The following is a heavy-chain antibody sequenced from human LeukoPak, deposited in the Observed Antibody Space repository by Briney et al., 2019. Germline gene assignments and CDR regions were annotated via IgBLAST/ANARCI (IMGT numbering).Heavy chain of an antibody. CDR3: ARSLRWDFWSGYYKGFDY. CDR1: GGSISSSSYY. J-gene: IGHJ4*02. D-gene: IGHD3-3*01. CDR2: IYYNGST. V-gene: IGHV4-39*01. Sequence: SETLSLTCTVSGGSISSSSYYWGWIRQPPGKGLEWIGSIYYNGSTYYNPSLKSRVTISVDTSKNQFSLKLSSVTAADTAVYYCARSLRWDFWSGYYKGFDYWGQGTLVTVSS.